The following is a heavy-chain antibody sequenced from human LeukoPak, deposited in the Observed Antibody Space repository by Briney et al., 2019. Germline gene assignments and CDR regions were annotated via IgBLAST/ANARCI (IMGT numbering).Heavy chain of an antibody. CDR3: ARGFKGSGSRPLDY. D-gene: IGHD3-10*01. Sequence: PGGSLRLSCAASGFTFSSYAMSWVRQAPGKGLEWVSSISSSSSYIYYADSVKGRFTISRDNAKNSLYLQMNSLRAEDTAVYYCARGFKGSGSRPLDYWGQGTLVTVSS. CDR2: ISSSSSYI. V-gene: IGHV3-21*01. CDR1: GFTFSSYA. J-gene: IGHJ4*02.